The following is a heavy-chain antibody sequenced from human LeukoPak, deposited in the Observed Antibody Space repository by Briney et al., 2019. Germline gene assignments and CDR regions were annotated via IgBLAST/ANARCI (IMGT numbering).Heavy chain of an antibody. CDR3: ARVGIQLWSYFDY. V-gene: IGHV3-74*01. J-gene: IGHJ4*02. CDR1: GFTFSSYW. Sequence: PGGSLRLSCAASGFTFSSYWMHWVRQAPGKGLVWGSRINSDGSSTSYADSVKGRFTISRDNAKNTLYLQMNSLRAEDTAVYYCARVGIQLWSYFDYWGQGTLVTVSS. CDR2: INSDGSST. D-gene: IGHD5-18*01.